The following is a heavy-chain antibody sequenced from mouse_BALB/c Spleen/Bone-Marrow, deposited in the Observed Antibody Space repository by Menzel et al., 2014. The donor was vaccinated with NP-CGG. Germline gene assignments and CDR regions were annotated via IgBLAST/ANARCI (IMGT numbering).Heavy chain of an antibody. CDR2: IFPGDGST. Sequence: VQLQESGPELVKPGASAKMSCKASGYTFTNYYIHWVKQRPGQGLEWIGWIFPGDGSTKYNEKFKGKTTLTADKSSSTAYMLLSGLTSEDSAIYFCERKYFDYCGQGTTLTVSS. CDR1: GYTFTNYY. CDR3: ERKYFDY. J-gene: IGHJ2*01. V-gene: IGHV1S56*01.